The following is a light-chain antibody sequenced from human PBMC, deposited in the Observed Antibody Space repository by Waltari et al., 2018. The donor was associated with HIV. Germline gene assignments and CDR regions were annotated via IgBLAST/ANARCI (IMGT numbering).Light chain of an antibody. CDR3: QQYDSGPRGIT. J-gene: IGKJ2*01. V-gene: IGKV3-15*01. CDR2: EAA. CDR1: QSISAK. Sequence: EIVMTQSPPTLSVSPGKRVTLACRASQSISAKVAWYQQRPGQAPRLLIYEAATRPTGIPARFSGSGSGTEFTLTISSLQSEDFATYFCQQYDSGPRGITFGQGTMLEIK.